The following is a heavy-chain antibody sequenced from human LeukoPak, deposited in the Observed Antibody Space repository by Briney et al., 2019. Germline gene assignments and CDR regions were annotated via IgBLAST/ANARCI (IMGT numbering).Heavy chain of an antibody. V-gene: IGHV3-30*02. D-gene: IGHD2-15*01. Sequence: GGSLRLSCAASGFTFSSYGMHWVRQAPGKGLEWVAFIRYDGSNKYYADSVKGRFTISRDNSKNTLYLQMNSLRAEDTAEYYCAKELRAARLNDWFAPWGQGTLVTVSS. CDR1: GFTFSSYG. CDR2: IRYDGSNK. CDR3: AKELRAARLNDWFAP. J-gene: IGHJ5*02.